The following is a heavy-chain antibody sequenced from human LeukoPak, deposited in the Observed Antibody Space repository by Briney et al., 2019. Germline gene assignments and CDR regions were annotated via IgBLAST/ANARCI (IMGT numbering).Heavy chain of an antibody. CDR2: ISYDGSNK. CDR1: GFTFSSYG. CDR3: ARGRRYGMDV. Sequence: GGSLRLSCAASGFTFSSYGMHWVRQAPGKGLEWVAVISYDGSNKYYADSVKGRFTISRDNAKNSLYLQMNSLRAEDTAVYYCARGRRYGMDVWGQGTTVTVSS. V-gene: IGHV3-30*03. J-gene: IGHJ6*02.